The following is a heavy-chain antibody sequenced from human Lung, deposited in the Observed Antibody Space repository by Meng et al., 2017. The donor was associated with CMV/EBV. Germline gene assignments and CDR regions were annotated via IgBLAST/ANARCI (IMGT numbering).Heavy chain of an antibody. CDR3: ARGINGGCGD. Sequence: VQAEQAGPGLVTPSQAPSLTCALPWDIVSSNSVAWHWIRKSPSRGLEWLGRTYYRSKWYHEYAVSVKSRITISPDTPKNQFSLQLNSMTPEDTAVYYCARGINGGCGDWGQGTLVTVSS. V-gene: IGHV6-1*01. CDR2: TYYRSKWYH. J-gene: IGHJ4*02. D-gene: IGHD4-23*01. CDR1: WDIVSSNSVA.